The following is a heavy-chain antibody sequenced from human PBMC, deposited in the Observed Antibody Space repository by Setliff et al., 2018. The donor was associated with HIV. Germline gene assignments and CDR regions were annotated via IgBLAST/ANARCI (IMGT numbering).Heavy chain of an antibody. Sequence: SETLSLTCTVFGDSLSSSIYYWGWIRQSPGNALEWIGGISFSGSTYYNPSLRSRVTISIDTSKNHFSLGLSSVTAADTAVYYCSRPRGWAYGQDYWGQGTLVTVS. CDR1: GDSLSSSIYY. CDR3: SRPRGWAYGQDY. V-gene: IGHV4-39*02. D-gene: IGHD3-10*01. J-gene: IGHJ4*02. CDR2: ISFSGST.